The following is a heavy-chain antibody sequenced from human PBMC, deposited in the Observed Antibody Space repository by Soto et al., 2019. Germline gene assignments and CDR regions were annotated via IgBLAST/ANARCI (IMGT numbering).Heavy chain of an antibody. J-gene: IGHJ4*02. CDR3: AKDFLIVVAGTYFDY. CDR2: ISGSAGST. V-gene: IGHV3-23*01. D-gene: IGHD6-19*01. Sequence: EVQLLESGGGLVQPGGSLRLSCAASGFTFSSYAMSWVRQAPGKGLEWGSAISGSAGSTYYADSVKGRFTISRDNSKNTLYLQMNSLRAEDTAVYYCAKDFLIVVAGTYFDYWGQGTLVTVSS. CDR1: GFTFSSYA.